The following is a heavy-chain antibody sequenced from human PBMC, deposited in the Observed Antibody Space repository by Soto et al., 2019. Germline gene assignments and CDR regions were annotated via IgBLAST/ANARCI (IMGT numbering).Heavy chain of an antibody. CDR1: GFIFKMYW. CDR2: IYNDGSYT. D-gene: IGHD3-10*01. Sequence: GGSLRLSCAASGFIFKMYWMHWVRQSPGKGLVWISRIYNDGSYTDYADSAKGRFTISRDNVNDTLYLQMNNLRAEDSGLYYCTRGPRPISTGTGAYWGQGTQVTVSS. V-gene: IGHV3-74*01. J-gene: IGHJ4*02. CDR3: TRGPRPISTGTGAY.